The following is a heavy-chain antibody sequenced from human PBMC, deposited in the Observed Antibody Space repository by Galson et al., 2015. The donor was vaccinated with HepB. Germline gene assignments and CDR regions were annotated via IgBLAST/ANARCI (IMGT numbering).Heavy chain of an antibody. CDR2: IYSGGST. V-gene: IGHV3-66*01. CDR1: GFTVSSNY. Sequence: SLRLSCAASGFTVSSNYMSWVRQAPGKGLEWVSVIYSGGSTYYADSVKGRFTISRDNSKNTLYLQMNSLRAEDTAVYYCAKALSLFHFDLWGRGTLVTVSS. J-gene: IGHJ2*01. CDR3: AKALSLFHFDL. D-gene: IGHD3-3*02.